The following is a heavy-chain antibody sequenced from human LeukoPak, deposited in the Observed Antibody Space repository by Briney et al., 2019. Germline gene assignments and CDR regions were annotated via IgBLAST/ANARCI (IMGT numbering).Heavy chain of an antibody. Sequence: GGSLRLSCAASGLYFDSHAMHWVRQAPGRGLEWVAFISYTGGNEYYADPVKGRFTISRDNSKNTLYLQMSSLRSEDTAVYFCAREGGDLGAFDVWGQGTVVTVSS. V-gene: IGHV3-30*04. CDR3: AREGGDLGAFDV. CDR2: ISYTGGNE. J-gene: IGHJ3*01. CDR1: GLYFDSHA. D-gene: IGHD3-10*01.